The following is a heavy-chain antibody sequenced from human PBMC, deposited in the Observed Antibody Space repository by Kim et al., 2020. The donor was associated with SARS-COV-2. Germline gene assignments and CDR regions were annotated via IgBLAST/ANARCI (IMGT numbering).Heavy chain of an antibody. J-gene: IGHJ6*02. CDR2: IYPGDSDT. D-gene: IGHD3-3*01. CDR3: ARHPPSYDFWSGYGPGGMDV. Sequence: GESLQISCKGSGYSFTSYWIGWVRQMPGKGLEWMGIIYPGDSDTRYSPSFQGQVTISADKSISTAYLQWSSLKASDTAMYYCARHPPSYDFWSGYGPGGMDVWGQGTTVTVSS. V-gene: IGHV5-51*01. CDR1: GYSFTSYW.